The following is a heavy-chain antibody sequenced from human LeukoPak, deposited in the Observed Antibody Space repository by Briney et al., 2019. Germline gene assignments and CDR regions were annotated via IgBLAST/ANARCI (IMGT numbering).Heavy chain of an antibody. D-gene: IGHD3-22*01. Sequence: GGSLRLSCAASGFTFSSYWMSWVRQAPGKGLEWVSVIYSGGSTYYADSVKGRFTISRDNSKNTLYLQMNSLRAEDTAVYYCARDSGNTYYYDSSGYWNYWGQGTLVTVSS. J-gene: IGHJ4*02. CDR2: IYSGGST. CDR3: ARDSGNTYYYDSSGYWNY. V-gene: IGHV3-66*01. CDR1: GFTFSSYW.